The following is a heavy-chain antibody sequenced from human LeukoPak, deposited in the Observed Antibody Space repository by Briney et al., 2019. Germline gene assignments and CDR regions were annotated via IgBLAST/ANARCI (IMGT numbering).Heavy chain of an antibody. Sequence: SVEVSCKASGVSFDSYTFNWVRQAPGQGLQWMGRTIPILNTPNYAQNFQGRVAITADKSTSTAYMELSSLRSEDTAIYYCARAYYGGLAVSGPFDYWGQGTLVTVSS. CDR2: TIPILNTP. CDR3: ARAYYGGLAVSGPFDY. V-gene: IGHV1-69*08. J-gene: IGHJ4*02. D-gene: IGHD6-19*01. CDR1: GVSFDSYT.